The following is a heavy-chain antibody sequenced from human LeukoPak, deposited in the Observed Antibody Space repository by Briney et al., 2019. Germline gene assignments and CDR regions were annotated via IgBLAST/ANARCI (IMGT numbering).Heavy chain of an antibody. D-gene: IGHD3-3*01. J-gene: IGHJ1*01. V-gene: IGHV4-39*07. Sequence: SETLSLTCTVSGGSISSSSYYWGWIRQPPGKGLEWVGSIYYSGSTYYNPSLKSRVTMSVDTSKNQFSLKLSSVTAADTAVYYCARSVSGDFWSGYCLQHWGQGTLVTVSS. CDR2: IYYSGST. CDR1: GGSISSSSYY. CDR3: ARSVSGDFWSGYCLQH.